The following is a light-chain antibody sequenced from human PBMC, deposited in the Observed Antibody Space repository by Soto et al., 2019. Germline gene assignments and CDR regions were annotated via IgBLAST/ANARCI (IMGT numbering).Light chain of an antibody. CDR3: QSYASSLSGYYV. Sequence: QSVLTQPPSVSGAPGQRVTISCTGSSSNIGGGYDVHWYQQLPGTAPKLLIYGNSNRPSGVPDRFSGSKSGTSASLAITGLQAEDEDDYYCQSYASSLSGYYVFGTGTKLTVL. J-gene: IGLJ1*01. CDR1: SSNIGGGYD. CDR2: GNS. V-gene: IGLV1-40*01.